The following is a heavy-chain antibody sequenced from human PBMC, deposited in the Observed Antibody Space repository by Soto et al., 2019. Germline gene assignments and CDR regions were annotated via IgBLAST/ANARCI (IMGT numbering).Heavy chain of an antibody. Sequence: EVQLLESGGGLVQPGGSLRLSCAASGFTFSTYAMSWVRQAPGRGLEWVSTISGSGGSTYYADSVRGRFTISRDNSKNTLYLQVNSLRGEDTAVYYCAKEGWYNGNDPFDYWGQGTLVTVSS. V-gene: IGHV3-23*01. J-gene: IGHJ4*02. CDR3: AKEGWYNGNDPFDY. CDR1: GFTFSTYA. CDR2: ISGSGGST. D-gene: IGHD1-1*01.